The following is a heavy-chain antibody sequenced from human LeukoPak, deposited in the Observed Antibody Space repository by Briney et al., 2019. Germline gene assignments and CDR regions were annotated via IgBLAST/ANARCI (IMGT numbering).Heavy chain of an antibody. D-gene: IGHD3-22*01. Sequence: SVKVSCKASGGTFSSYAISWVRQAPGQGLEWMGGIIPIFGTANYAQKFQGRVTITADESTSTAYMELSSLRSEDTAVYYCARVGPYCYDSSGLNWFDPWGQGTLVTVSS. V-gene: IGHV1-69*13. CDR2: IIPIFGTA. CDR1: GGTFSSYA. CDR3: ARVGPYCYDSSGLNWFDP. J-gene: IGHJ5*02.